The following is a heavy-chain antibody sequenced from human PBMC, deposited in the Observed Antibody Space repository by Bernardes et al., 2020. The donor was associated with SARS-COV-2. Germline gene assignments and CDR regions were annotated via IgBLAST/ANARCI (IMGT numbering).Heavy chain of an antibody. CDR3: ACGGGCYFDY. J-gene: IGHJ4*02. D-gene: IGHD2-21*02. Sequence: GGSLRLSCAASGFTFSNYNMNWVRQAPGKGLEWVSFISSSSSTIYYADSVKGRFTISRDNAKNSLYLQMNSLRDEDTAVYYCACGGGCYFDYWGQGTLVTVSS. CDR1: GFTFSNYN. V-gene: IGHV3-48*02. CDR2: ISSSSSTI.